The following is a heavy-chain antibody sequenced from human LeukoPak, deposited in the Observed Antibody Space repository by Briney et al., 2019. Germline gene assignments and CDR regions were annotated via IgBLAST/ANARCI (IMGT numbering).Heavy chain of an antibody. CDR1: GGPITSSTYY. CDR3: ARRVGATTKIFDY. D-gene: IGHD1-26*01. V-gene: IGHV4-39*01. CDR2: IIQSGTT. Sequence: SETLSLTCTVSGGPITSSTYYWGWIRQPPGKGLEWIGTIIQSGTTYYNPSLKSRVTISVDTSRNQFSLKLSSVTAADTAVYYCARRVGATTKIFDYWGQGTLVTVSS. J-gene: IGHJ4*02.